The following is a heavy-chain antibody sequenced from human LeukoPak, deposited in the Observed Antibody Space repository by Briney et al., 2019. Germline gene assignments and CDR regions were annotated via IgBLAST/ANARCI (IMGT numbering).Heavy chain of an antibody. V-gene: IGHV4-39*01. D-gene: IGHD3-3*01. CDR1: GGSISSSSYY. J-gene: IGHJ6*02. CDR2: IYYSGRT. CDR3: ARSKSGYGDTYYYYYGMDV. Sequence: TSETLSLSCTVSGGSISSSSYYWGRIRQPPGKGLEWIGTIYYSGRTYYNPSRKSRITISVDTSKNQFSLKLSSVTAADTAVYYCARSKSGYGDTYYYYYGMDVWGQGNTVTVT.